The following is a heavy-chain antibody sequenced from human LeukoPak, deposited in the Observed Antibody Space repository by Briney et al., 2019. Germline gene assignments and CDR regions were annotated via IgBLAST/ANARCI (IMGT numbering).Heavy chain of an antibody. D-gene: IGHD6-25*01. CDR1: GGPISSYH. Sequence: SETLSLTCTVSGGPISSYHWSWIRQPPGKGLEWIGYIYYSGSTKYNPSLKSRVTISVDTSKNQLSLKLNSVTAADTAVYYCAKLGGLGSGGAEYFQHWGQGTLVTVSS. J-gene: IGHJ1*01. CDR2: IYYSGST. CDR3: AKLGGLGSGGAEYFQH. V-gene: IGHV4-59*08.